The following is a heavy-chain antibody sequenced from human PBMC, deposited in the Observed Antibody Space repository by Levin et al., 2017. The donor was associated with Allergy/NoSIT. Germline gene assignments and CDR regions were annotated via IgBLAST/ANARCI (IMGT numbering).Heavy chain of an antibody. D-gene: IGHD2/OR15-2a*01. CDR1: GLTFASTW. V-gene: IGHV3-15*01. J-gene: IGHJ4*02. CDR3: TILIRPRDY. Sequence: GGSLRLSCATSGLTFASTWINWIRQAPGKGLEWVAHIKSKSDGETKDYGAAVKGRFSVSRDDSKKILYLQMNSLKIEDTVVYHCTILIRPRDYWGQGTLVTVYS. CDR2: IKSKSDGETK.